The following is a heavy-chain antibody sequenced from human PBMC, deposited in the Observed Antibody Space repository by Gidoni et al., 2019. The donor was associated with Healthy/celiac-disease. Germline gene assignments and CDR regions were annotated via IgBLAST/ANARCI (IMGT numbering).Heavy chain of an antibody. Sequence: EVQLVESGGGLVKPGGSLRLSCAASGFTFSSYSMNWVRQAPGKGLEWVSSISSSSSYIYYADSVKGRFTISRDNAKNSLYLQMNSLRAEDTAVYYCALSRNAAAVTFFDYWGQGTLVTVSS. CDR2: ISSSSSYI. CDR1: GFTFSSYS. J-gene: IGHJ4*02. V-gene: IGHV3-21*01. CDR3: ALSRNAAAVTFFDY. D-gene: IGHD6-13*01.